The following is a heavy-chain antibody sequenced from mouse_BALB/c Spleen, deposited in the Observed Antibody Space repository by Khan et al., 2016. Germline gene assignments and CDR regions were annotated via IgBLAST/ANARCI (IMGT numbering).Heavy chain of an antibody. CDR1: GFTFSNYW. J-gene: IGHJ3*01. Sequence: EVKLEESGGGLVQPGGSMKLSCVASGFTFSNYWMNWVRQSPAKGLEWVAEIRLKSNNYATHYAESVKGRFTISRADSKSSVYLQMNNVRAEDTCIYYCTTGFAYWGQGTLVTVSA. V-gene: IGHV6-6*02. CDR3: TTGFAY. CDR2: IRLKSNNYAT.